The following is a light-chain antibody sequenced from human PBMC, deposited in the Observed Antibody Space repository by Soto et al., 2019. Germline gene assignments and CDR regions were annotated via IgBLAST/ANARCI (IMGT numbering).Light chain of an antibody. CDR3: LFSHSGAYVV. J-gene: IGLJ2*01. V-gene: IGLV7-46*01. CDR1: TGAVTSGHY. CDR2: DTS. Sequence: QAVVTQEPSLTVSPGGTVTLTCGSSTGAVTSGHYPYWFQQKPGQAPRTLIYDTSNKHSWTPARFSGSLLGGKAALTLSGAHTEDEAEYYCLFSHSGAYVVVGGGTKLTVL.